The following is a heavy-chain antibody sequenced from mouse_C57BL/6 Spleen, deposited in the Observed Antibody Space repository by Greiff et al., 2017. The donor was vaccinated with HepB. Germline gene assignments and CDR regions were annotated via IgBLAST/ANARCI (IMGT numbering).Heavy chain of an antibody. CDR3: ARQITTVVATGYFDV. V-gene: IGHV1-52*01. CDR1: GYTFTSYW. CDR2: IDPSDSET. J-gene: IGHJ1*03. Sequence: QVQLQHPGAELVRPGSSVKLSCKASGYTFTSYWMHWVKQRPIQGLEWIGNIDPSDSETHYNQKFKDKATLTVDKSSSTAYMQLSSLTSEDSAVYYCARQITTVVATGYFDVWGTGTTVTVSS. D-gene: IGHD1-1*01.